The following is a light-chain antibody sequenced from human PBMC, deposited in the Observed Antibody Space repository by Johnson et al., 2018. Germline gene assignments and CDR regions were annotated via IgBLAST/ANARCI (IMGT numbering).Light chain of an antibody. CDR2: ENN. J-gene: IGLJ1*01. CDR3: GTWDSSLSAGNV. V-gene: IGLV1-51*02. Sequence: QSVLTQPPSVSAAPGQKVNISCSGSSSNIGNNYVSWYQQLPGTAPKLLIYENNKRPSGIPDRFSGSKSGTSATLGITGLQTGDEADYYCGTWDSSLSAGNVFGTGTKVTV. CDR1: SSNIGNNY.